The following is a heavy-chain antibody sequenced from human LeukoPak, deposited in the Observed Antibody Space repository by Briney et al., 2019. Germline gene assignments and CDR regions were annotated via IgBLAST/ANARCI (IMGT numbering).Heavy chain of an antibody. J-gene: IGHJ4*02. CDR2: IGNDGGNQ. CDR3: ARSAGGMLDN. Sequence: PGGSLRLSCTVSGFTFGTHWMSWVRQAPGKGLDWVGVIGNDGGNQHYSDSVKGRFTLSRDNSKNTLYLQMNSLKFEDTAVYYCARSAGGMLDNWGQGTLVTVSS. CDR1: GFTFGTHW. D-gene: IGHD3-16*01. V-gene: IGHV3-30*03.